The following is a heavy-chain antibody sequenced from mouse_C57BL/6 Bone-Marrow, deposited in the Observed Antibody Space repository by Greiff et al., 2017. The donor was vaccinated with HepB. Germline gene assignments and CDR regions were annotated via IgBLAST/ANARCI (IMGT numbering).Heavy chain of an antibody. Sequence: VKVVESGAELARPGASVKLSCKASGYTFTSYGISWVKQRTGQGLEWIGEIYPRSGNTYYNEKFKGKATLTADKSSSTAYMELRSLTSEDSAVYFCARKERRGNSYYFDYWGQGTTLTVSS. CDR2: IYPRSGNT. D-gene: IGHD2-1*01. CDR3: ARKERRGNSYYFDY. CDR1: GYTFTSYG. V-gene: IGHV1-81*01. J-gene: IGHJ2*01.